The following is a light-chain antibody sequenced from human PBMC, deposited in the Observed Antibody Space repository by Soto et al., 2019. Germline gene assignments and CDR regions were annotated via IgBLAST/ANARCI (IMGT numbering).Light chain of an antibody. Sequence: IQMTQSPSTVSAYVGDSVTISCRASQSITNYLAWYQQGPGKIPKLLIYAASSLQSGVPSRFSGSGSGTDFTLTISSLQPEDVATYYCQKYNSAPQTFGQGTRLEIK. J-gene: IGKJ5*01. CDR1: QSITNY. V-gene: IGKV1-27*01. CDR3: QKYNSAPQT. CDR2: AAS.